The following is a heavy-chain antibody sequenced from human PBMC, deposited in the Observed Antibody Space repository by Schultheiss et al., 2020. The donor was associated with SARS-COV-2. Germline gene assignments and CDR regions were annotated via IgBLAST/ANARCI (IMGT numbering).Heavy chain of an antibody. Sequence: SETLSLTCTVSGGSISSGDYYWSWIRQPPGKGLEWIGYIYYSGSTYYNPSLKSRVTISVDTSKNQFSLKLSSVTAADTAVYYCARVCWRTSCHYYYYGMDVWGQGTTVTVSS. J-gene: IGHJ6*02. CDR1: GGSISSGDYY. V-gene: IGHV4-30-4*01. D-gene: IGHD2-2*01. CDR3: ARVCWRTSCHYYYYGMDV. CDR2: IYYSGST.